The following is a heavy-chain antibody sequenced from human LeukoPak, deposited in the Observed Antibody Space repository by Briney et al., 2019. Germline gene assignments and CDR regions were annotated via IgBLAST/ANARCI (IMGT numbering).Heavy chain of an antibody. J-gene: IGHJ5*02. CDR1: GGSFSDYY. Sequence: SETLSLTCAVYGGSFSDYYWSWLRQPPGKGLEWIGEINHSGSTNYNPSLKSRVTISVDTSKNQFSLKLSSVTAADTAVYYCARSRRTTAEFDPWGQGTLVTVSS. V-gene: IGHV4-34*01. D-gene: IGHD2/OR15-2a*01. CDR2: INHSGST. CDR3: ARSRRTTAEFDP.